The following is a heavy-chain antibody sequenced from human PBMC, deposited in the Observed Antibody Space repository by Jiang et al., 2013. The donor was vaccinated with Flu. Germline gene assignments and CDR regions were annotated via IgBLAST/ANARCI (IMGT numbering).Heavy chain of an antibody. V-gene: IGHV3-11*06. Sequence: TSGFTFSDYYMNWIRQAPGKGLEWVSYISSSGSYTNYADSVKGRFTISRDNAKNSLYLLMNSLRAEDTAVYYCARRYCSGGSCYPMTFDYWGQGTLVTVSS. CDR1: GFTFSDYY. J-gene: IGHJ4*02. CDR2: ISSSGSYT. D-gene: IGHD2-15*01. CDR3: ARRYCSGGSCYPMTFDY.